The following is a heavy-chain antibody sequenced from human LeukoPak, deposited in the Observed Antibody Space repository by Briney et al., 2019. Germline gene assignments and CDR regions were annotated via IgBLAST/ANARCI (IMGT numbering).Heavy chain of an antibody. Sequence: ASVKVSCKASGGTFSSYAISWVRQAPGQGLEWMGGIIPIFGTANYAQKFQGRVTITADESTSTAYMELSSLRSEDTAVYCCYTYSYGPIGKRDFDYWGQGTLVTVSS. CDR3: YTYSYGPIGKRDFDY. D-gene: IGHD5-18*01. V-gene: IGHV1-69*13. CDR2: IIPIFGTA. J-gene: IGHJ4*02. CDR1: GGTFSSYA.